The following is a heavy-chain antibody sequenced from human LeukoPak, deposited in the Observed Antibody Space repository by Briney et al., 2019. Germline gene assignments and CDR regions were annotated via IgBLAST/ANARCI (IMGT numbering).Heavy chain of an antibody. CDR3: VREGSYLDAFDF. CDR2: MKQDGSET. V-gene: IGHV3-7*01. CDR1: GFTFRDYW. Sequence: GGSLTLSCAVSGFTFRDYWRSWVRQAPGEGRGWVAYMKQDGSETYYVDSVKGRFTISRDNAKKSLSLQMNSLRAEDTAVYYCVREGSYLDAFDFWGQGTMVTVSS. J-gene: IGHJ3*01. D-gene: IGHD3-10*01.